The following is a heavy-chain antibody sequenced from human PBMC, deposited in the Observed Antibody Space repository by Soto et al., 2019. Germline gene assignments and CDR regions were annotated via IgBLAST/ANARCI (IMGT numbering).Heavy chain of an antibody. J-gene: IGHJ4*02. Sequence: SGKVSCKASGGTFSSYAISWVRQAPGQGLEWMGGIIPIFGTANYAQKFQGRVTITADESTSTAYMELSSLRSEDTAVYYCARGGLSYYDILTGYSYWGQGTLVTVSS. D-gene: IGHD3-9*01. CDR2: IIPIFGTA. CDR3: ARGGLSYYDILTGYSY. CDR1: GGTFSSYA. V-gene: IGHV1-69*13.